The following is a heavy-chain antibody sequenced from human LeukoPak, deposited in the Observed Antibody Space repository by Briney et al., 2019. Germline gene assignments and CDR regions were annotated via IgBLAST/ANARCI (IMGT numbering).Heavy chain of an antibody. CDR3: AREISRFGI. J-gene: IGHJ4*02. CDR1: GFTVSSSNS. CDR2: IYTGGTT. V-gene: IGHV3-66*01. Sequence: GGSLRLSCAASGFTVSSSNSMTWVRQAPGKGLEWVSGIYTGGTTYYTDSVKGRFTISRDNPNNTLYLQMHSLRAEDTAVYYCAREISRFGIWGQGTLVTVSS. D-gene: IGHD3-16*01.